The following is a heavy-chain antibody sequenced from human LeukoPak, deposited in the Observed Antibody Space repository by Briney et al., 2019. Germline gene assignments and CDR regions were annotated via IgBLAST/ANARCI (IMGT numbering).Heavy chain of an antibody. CDR3: AATYDYIWGNYRQFDY. V-gene: IGHV4-59*08. J-gene: IGHJ4*02. D-gene: IGHD3-16*02. CDR2: IYYTGTT. CDR1: GGSISSYY. Sequence: PSETLSLTCSVSGGSISSYYWNWIRQSPGKGLEWIGYIYYTGTTKYNPSLKSRVTISLDTSSNQFSLKLSSVTAPDTAVYYCAATYDYIWGNYRQFDYRGQGTLVTVSS.